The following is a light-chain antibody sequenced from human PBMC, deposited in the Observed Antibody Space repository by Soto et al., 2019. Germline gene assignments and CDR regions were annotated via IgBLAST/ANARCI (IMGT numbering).Light chain of an antibody. J-gene: IGKJ4*01. V-gene: IGKV1-5*01. Sequence: DLQMTQSPSTLSASVGDRVTITCRASQSISSWLAWYQQKPGKAPKLLIYDASSLESGVPSRFSGSGSGTEFTLTISSLQPDDFATYYCQQYNNYSPPTFGGGTRVDIK. CDR1: QSISSW. CDR3: QQYNNYSPPT. CDR2: DAS.